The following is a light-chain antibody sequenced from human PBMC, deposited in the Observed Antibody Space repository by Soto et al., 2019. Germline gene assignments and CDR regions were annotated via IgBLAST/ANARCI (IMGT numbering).Light chain of an antibody. CDR1: QSINIW. Sequence: EIQMPQSPSTLSASSGDRVTFNCRASQSINIWLAWYQQKTGRAPXLLIYKASTLERGVPSRFSGSGSGTDFTLTISCLQSEDFAIYYCQQYYSYPWTFGQGTKV. V-gene: IGKV1-5*03. CDR3: QQYYSYPWT. CDR2: KAS. J-gene: IGKJ1*01.